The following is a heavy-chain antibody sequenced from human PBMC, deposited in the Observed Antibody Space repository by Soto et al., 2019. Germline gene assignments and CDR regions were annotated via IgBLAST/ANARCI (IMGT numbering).Heavy chain of an antibody. CDR3: ATRSGWDVYYYYGMDV. J-gene: IGHJ6*02. CDR1: GFTFTSSA. Sequence: SVKVSCKASGFTFTSSAVQWVRQARGQRLEWIGWIVVGSGNTNYAQKFQERVTITRDMSTSTAYMELSSLRSEDTAVYYCATRSGWDVYYYYGMDVWGQGTTVTVS. D-gene: IGHD3-3*01. CDR2: IVVGSGNT. V-gene: IGHV1-58*01.